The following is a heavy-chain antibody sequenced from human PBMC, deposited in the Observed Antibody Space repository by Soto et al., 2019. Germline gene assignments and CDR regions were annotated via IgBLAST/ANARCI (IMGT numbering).Heavy chain of an antibody. CDR1: GGTFSSYA. Sequence: ASVKVSCKASGGTFSSYAISWVRQAPGQGLEWMGGIIPIFGTANYAQKFQGRVTMTEDTSTDTAYMELSSLRSEDTAVYYCAKLTGGIAVAGTSLAFDIWGQGTMVTVSS. CDR2: IIPIFGTA. CDR3: AKLTGGIAVAGTSLAFDI. D-gene: IGHD6-19*01. V-gene: IGHV1-69*06. J-gene: IGHJ3*02.